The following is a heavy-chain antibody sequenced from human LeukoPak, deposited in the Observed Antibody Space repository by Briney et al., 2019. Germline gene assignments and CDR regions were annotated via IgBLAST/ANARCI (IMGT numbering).Heavy chain of an antibody. Sequence: PSETLSLTCTVSGGSISSYYWSWIRQPPGKGLEWIGYIYYSGSTNYNPSLKSRVTISVDTSKNQLSLKLSSVTAADTAVYYCARFLYYYDSSGYYGPQSYYYGMDVWGQGTTVTVSS. D-gene: IGHD3-22*01. CDR1: GGSISSYY. V-gene: IGHV4-59*01. J-gene: IGHJ6*02. CDR2: IYYSGST. CDR3: ARFLYYYDSSGYYGPQSYYYGMDV.